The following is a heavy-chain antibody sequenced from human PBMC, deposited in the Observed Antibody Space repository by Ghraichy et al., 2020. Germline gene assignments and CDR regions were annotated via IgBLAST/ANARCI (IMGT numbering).Heavy chain of an antibody. Sequence: GGSLRLSCAASGFPFSSYAMSWVRQAPGKGLEWVSAISGSGGSTYYADSLKGRFTISRDNSKKTLYLHMNSLRAEDTAVYYCAKAMATVTPTADYWGQGTLVTVSS. CDR1: GFPFSSYA. CDR2: ISGSGGST. J-gene: IGHJ4*02. D-gene: IGHD5-24*01. CDR3: AKAMATVTPTADY. V-gene: IGHV3-23*01.